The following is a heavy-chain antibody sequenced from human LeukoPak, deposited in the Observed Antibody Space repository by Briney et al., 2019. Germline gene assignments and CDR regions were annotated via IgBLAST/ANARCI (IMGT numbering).Heavy chain of an antibody. J-gene: IGHJ4*02. CDR3: AKDGSNPWLSSGWYGLLVY. CDR1: GFTFSSYA. D-gene: IGHD6-19*01. V-gene: IGHV3-23*01. CDR2: ISGSGGST. Sequence: PGGSLRLSCAASGFTFSSYAMSWVRQAPGKGLEWVSAISGSGGSTYYADSVKGRFTISRDNSKNTLYLQMNSLRAEDTAVYYCAKDGSNPWLSSGWYGLLVYWGQGTLVTVSS.